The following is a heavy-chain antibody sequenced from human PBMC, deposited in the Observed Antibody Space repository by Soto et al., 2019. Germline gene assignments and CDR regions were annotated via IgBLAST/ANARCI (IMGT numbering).Heavy chain of an antibody. D-gene: IGHD4-17*01. CDR3: AREVGYGDFSAALLD. CDR1: GGTFSSHS. V-gene: IGHV1-69*01. CDR2: IITLFGTA. J-gene: IGHJ4*02. Sequence: VQMMQSGAEVKQPGSSVKVSCKASGGTFSSHSINWVRQAPGQGLEWMGGIITLFGTANYAQNFQGSVTITADQSTSTASMELNSLRSDDTAVYYCAREVGYGDFSAALLDWGQGTLVTVSS.